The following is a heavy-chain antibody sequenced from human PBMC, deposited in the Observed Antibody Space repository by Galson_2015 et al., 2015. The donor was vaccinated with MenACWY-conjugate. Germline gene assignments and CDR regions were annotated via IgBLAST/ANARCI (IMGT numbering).Heavy chain of an antibody. V-gene: IGHV3-11*05. CDR1: GFTFSDYY. CDR3: ARVQGGARGVND. Sequence: SLRLSCAASGFTFSDYYIRWIRQAPGKGLEWVSYISSSSTYTDYADSVKGRFTISRDNAKNSLYLQMNSLRAEDTAVYYCARVQGGARGVNDWGQGILVTVSS. D-gene: IGHD3-16*01. J-gene: IGHJ4*02. CDR2: ISSSSTYT.